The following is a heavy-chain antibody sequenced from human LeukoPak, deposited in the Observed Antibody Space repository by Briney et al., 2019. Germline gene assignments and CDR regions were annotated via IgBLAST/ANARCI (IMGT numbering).Heavy chain of an antibody. CDR2: ISSSGSTI. CDR3: ARDNYYGSGSYGFDY. CDR1: GFTFSDYY. D-gene: IGHD3-10*01. V-gene: IGHV3-11*01. Sequence: GGSLRLSCAASGFTFSDYYMSWIRQAPGKGLEWVSYISSSGSTIYYADSVKGRFTISRDNAKNSLHLQMNSLRAEDTAVYYCARDNYYGSGSYGFDYWGPGNPGHRLL. J-gene: IGHJ4*02.